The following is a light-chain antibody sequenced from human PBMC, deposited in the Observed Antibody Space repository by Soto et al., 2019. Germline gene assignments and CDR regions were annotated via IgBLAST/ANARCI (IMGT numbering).Light chain of an antibody. CDR2: EVS. Sequence: QCVLTQPASMSGSPGQSITFSCTGTSSDVGSSNLVSWYQQHPGKAPKLLIYEVSKRPSGVSNRFSGSKSGNTASLTISGLQAEDEADYYCCSYAGSSTHVFGTGTKVTVL. J-gene: IGLJ1*01. CDR3: CSYAGSSTHV. V-gene: IGLV2-23*02. CDR1: SSDVGSSNL.